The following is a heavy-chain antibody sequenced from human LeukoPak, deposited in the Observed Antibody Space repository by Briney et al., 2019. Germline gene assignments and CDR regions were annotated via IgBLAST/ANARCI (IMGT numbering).Heavy chain of an antibody. J-gene: IGHJ4*02. CDR3: ARDRGSGSPFLVRN. CDR1: AYTFTSYG. Sequence: ASVKVSCKASAYTFTSYGISWVRQAPGQGLEWMGWISAYNGNTNYAQKLQGRVTMTTDTSTSTAYMELRSLRSDDTAVYYCARDRGSGSPFLVRNCGQGTLVTVSS. D-gene: IGHD3-10*01. CDR2: ISAYNGNT. V-gene: IGHV1-18*01.